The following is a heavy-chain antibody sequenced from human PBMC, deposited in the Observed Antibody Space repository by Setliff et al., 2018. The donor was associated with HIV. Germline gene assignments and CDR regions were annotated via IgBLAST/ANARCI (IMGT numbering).Heavy chain of an antibody. J-gene: IGHJ5*02. V-gene: IGHV4-38-2*02. CDR2: IYHSGST. D-gene: IGHD3-3*01. CDR3: ARESAFTIFGVVIPSWFDP. CDR1: GYSISSGYC. Sequence: PSETLSLTCGVSGYSISSGYCWGWMLQPPGKVLAWIGTIYHSGSTYYNPSLKSRVTISVDTSQNQFSMKLTSVTAADTAVYYCARESAFTIFGVVIPSWFDPWGQGILVTVSS.